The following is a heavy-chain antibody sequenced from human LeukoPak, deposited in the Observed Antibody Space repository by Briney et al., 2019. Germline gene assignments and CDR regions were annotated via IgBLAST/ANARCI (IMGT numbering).Heavy chain of an antibody. J-gene: IGHJ4*02. Sequence: SETLSLTCTVCGGSISSSSYYWGWIRQPPGKGLGWIGSIYYSGSTYYNPSLKSRVTISVDTSKNQFSLKLSSVTAADTAVYYCARGYYDSSGPFDYWGQGTLVTVSS. CDR3: ARGYYDSSGPFDY. CDR1: GGSISSSSYY. D-gene: IGHD3-22*01. V-gene: IGHV4-39*01. CDR2: IYYSGST.